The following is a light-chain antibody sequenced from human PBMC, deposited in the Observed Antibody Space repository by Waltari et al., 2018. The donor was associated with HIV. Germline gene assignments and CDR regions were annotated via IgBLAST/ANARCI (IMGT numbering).Light chain of an antibody. CDR2: WAS. CDR3: QQYYSTPWT. CDR1: QSVFYSSNNKND. J-gene: IGKJ1*01. Sequence: DIVMTQSPDSLVVSLGERATINCKSSQSVFYSSNNKNDLAWYKQKPGQPPKLLMYWASTRESGVPDRFSGSGSGTDFTLTISSLQAEDVAVYYCQQYYSTPWTFGQGTKVEIK. V-gene: IGKV4-1*01.